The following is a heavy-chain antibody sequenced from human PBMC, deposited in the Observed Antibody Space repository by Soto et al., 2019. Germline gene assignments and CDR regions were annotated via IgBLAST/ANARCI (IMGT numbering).Heavy chain of an antibody. D-gene: IGHD6-6*01. Sequence: ASVKVSCKVSGYTLTELSMHWVRQAPGKGLEWMGGFDPEDGETIYAQKFQGRVTMTEDTSTDTAYMELSSLRSEDTAVYYCATDLTYSSSHDVDYWGQGTLVTVSS. CDR1: GYTLTELS. CDR3: ATDLTYSSSHDVDY. CDR2: FDPEDGET. J-gene: IGHJ4*02. V-gene: IGHV1-24*01.